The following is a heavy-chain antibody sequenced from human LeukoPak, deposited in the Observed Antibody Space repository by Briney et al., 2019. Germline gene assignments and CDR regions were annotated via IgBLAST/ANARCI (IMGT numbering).Heavy chain of an antibody. J-gene: IGHJ4*02. CDR2: IDPSDSYT. CDR1: GDRFTSYW. CDR3: ARRYGSGSSIDQ. Sequence: GESLKISCKAPGDRFTSYWISWVRQMPGKGLEWMGRIDPSDSYTNYSPSFQGHVTISVDKSISTAYLQWSSLKASDTAMYYCARRYGSGSSIDQWGQGTLVTVSS. D-gene: IGHD3-10*01. V-gene: IGHV5-10-1*01.